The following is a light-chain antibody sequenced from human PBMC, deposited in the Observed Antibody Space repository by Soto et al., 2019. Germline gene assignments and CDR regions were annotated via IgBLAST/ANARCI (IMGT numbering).Light chain of an antibody. Sequence: IVFTQSPSTPSLSPGERATLFCRASQSVSNNYLAWYQQKPGQAPRLLIYGASNRATGIPDRFSGSGSGTDFTLTISRLEPEDFAVYYCQQYGSSGTFGQGTKVDIK. CDR3: QQYGSSGT. J-gene: IGKJ1*01. V-gene: IGKV3-20*01. CDR1: QSVSNNY. CDR2: GAS.